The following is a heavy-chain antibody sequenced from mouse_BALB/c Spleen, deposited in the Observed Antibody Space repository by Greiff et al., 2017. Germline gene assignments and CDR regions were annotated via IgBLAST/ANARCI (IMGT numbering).Heavy chain of an antibody. CDR1: GFSLTSYG. CDR3: ARNRGNYGSYWYFDV. Sequence: VKLMESGPGLVQPSQSLSITCTVSGFSLTSYGVHWVRQSPGKGLEWLGVIWSGGSTDYNAAFISRLSISKDNSKSQVFFKMNSLQADDTAIYYCARNRGNYGSYWYFDVWGAGTTVTVSS. J-gene: IGHJ1*01. V-gene: IGHV2-4-1*01. D-gene: IGHD2-1*01. CDR2: IWSGGST.